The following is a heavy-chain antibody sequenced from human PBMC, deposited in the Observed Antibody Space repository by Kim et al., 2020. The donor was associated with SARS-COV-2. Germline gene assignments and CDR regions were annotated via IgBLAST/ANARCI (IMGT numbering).Heavy chain of an antibody. D-gene: IGHD1-7*01. J-gene: IGHJ6*02. V-gene: IGHV4-34*01. Sequence: PCLKSRVTISVDTSKNQFALKLSSVTAADTAVYYCARMELTYYYYYGMDVWGQGTTVTVSS. CDR3: ARMELTYYYYYGMDV.